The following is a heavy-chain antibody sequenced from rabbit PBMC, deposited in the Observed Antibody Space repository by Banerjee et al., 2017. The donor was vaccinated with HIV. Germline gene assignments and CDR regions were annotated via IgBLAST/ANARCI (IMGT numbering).Heavy chain of an antibody. CDR3: ARAGYADYGGATGLDL. D-gene: IGHD6-1*01. J-gene: IGHJ4*01. CDR2: INPVFGST. Sequence: QLKESGGGLVQPGGSLKLSCKASGFDFSNYYVSWVRQAPGKGLEWIGYINPVFGSTYYASWVNGRFTISSHDAQNTLYLQLNSLTAADTATYFCARAGYADYGGATGLDLWGQGTLVTVS. V-gene: IGHV1S7*01. CDR1: GFDFSNYY.